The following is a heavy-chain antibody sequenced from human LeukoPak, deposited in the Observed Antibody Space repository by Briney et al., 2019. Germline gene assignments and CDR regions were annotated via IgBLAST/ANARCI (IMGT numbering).Heavy chain of an antibody. CDR1: GYTFTGYY. V-gene: IGHV1-2*02. Sequence: ASVKVSCKASGYTFTGYYIFWVRQAPGQGLEWMGWINPNSGGTNYAQKFQGRVTMTRDTSISTAYMELSRLRSDDTAVYYCARGLWLAVAGRGAFDIWGQGAMVTVSS. CDR2: INPNSGGT. CDR3: ARGLWLAVAGRGAFDI. J-gene: IGHJ3*02. D-gene: IGHD6-19*01.